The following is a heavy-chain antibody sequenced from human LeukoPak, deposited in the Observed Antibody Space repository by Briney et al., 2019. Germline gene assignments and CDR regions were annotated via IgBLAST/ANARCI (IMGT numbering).Heavy chain of an antibody. CDR1: GGSISSGDYY. V-gene: IGHV4-30-4*08. J-gene: IGHJ4*02. D-gene: IGHD3-10*01. CDR2: IYYSGST. Sequence: SETLSLTCTVSGGSISSGDYYWSWIRQPPGKGLEWIGYIYYSGSTYYNPSLKSRVTISVDTSKNQFSLKLSSVTAADTAVYYCARYVSRGDGSDPLDYWGQGTLVTVSS. CDR3: ARYVSRGDGSDPLDY.